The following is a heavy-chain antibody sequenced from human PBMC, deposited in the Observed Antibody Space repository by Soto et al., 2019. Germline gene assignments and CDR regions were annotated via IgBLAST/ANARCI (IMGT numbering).Heavy chain of an antibody. D-gene: IGHD3-9*01. J-gene: IGHJ4*02. CDR3: ARRQGTYYDILTGPGNFDY. Sequence: FEPQCHRCTVVGGSISSSSYYRGMINKPPGKGLEWIGSIYYSGSTYYNPSLKSRVTISVDTSKNQFSLKLSSVTAAYTAVYYCARRQGTYYDILTGPGNFDYWGQGTLVTAPQ. V-gene: IGHV4-39*01. CDR1: GGSISSSSYY. CDR2: IYYSGST.